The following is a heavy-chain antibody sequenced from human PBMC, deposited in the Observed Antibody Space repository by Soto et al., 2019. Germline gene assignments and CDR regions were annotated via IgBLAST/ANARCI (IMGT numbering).Heavy chain of an antibody. Sequence: ASVKVSCKASGYTFTSYGISWVRQAPGQGLEWMGWISAYNGNTNYAQKLQGRVTMTTDTSTSTAYMELRSLRSDDTAVYYCAIDIQATLTNWFDSWGQGTLVTVSS. CDR2: ISAYNGNT. CDR1: GYTFTSYG. V-gene: IGHV1-18*01. D-gene: IGHD5-12*01. CDR3: AIDIQATLTNWFDS. J-gene: IGHJ5*01.